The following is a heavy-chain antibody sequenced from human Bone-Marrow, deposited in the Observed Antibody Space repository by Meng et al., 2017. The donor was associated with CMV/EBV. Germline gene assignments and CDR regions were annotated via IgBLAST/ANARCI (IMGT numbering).Heavy chain of an antibody. D-gene: IGHD6-13*01. J-gene: IGHJ6*02. Sequence: LRLSCTVSGGSISSGGYYWSWIRQHPGKGLEWIGYIYYSGSTYYNPSLKSRVTISVDTSKNQFSLKLSSVTAADTAVYYCARGTTGYSSSWLYYYGMDVWGQGTTVTVSS. CDR2: IYYSGST. CDR1: GGSISSGGYY. V-gene: IGHV4-31*03. CDR3: ARGTTGYSSSWLYYYGMDV.